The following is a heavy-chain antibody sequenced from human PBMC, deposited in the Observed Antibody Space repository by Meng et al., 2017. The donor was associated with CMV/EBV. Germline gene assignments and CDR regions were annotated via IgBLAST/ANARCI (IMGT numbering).Heavy chain of an antibody. V-gene: IGHV3-21*01. Sequence: GESLKISCAASGFTFSSYSMNWVRQAPGKGREWVSSISSSSYIYYADSVKGRFTISRDNAKNSLYLQMNSLRAEDTAVYYCARDVSDYDFWSGYYTYYYYGMDVWGQGTTVTVSS. J-gene: IGHJ6*02. D-gene: IGHD3-3*01. CDR2: ISSSSYI. CDR1: GFTFSSYS. CDR3: ARDVSDYDFWSGYYTYYYYGMDV.